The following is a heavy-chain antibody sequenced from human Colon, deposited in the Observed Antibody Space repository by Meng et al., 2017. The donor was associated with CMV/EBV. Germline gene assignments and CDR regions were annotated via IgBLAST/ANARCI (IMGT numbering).Heavy chain of an antibody. CDR3: ARDHYDFWSGYYYYYYGMDV. Sequence: GGSLRLSCAASGFSFNAYPIHWVRQAPGKGLEWVAVISYDGSNKYYADSVKGRFTISRDNSKNTLYLQMNSLRAEDTAVYYCARDHYDFWSGYYYYYYGMDVWGQGTTVTVSS. J-gene: IGHJ6*02. CDR1: GFSFNAYP. D-gene: IGHD3-3*01. V-gene: IGHV3-30-3*01. CDR2: ISYDGSNK.